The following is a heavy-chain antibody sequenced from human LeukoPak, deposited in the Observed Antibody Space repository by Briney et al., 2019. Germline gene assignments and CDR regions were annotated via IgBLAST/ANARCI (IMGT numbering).Heavy chain of an antibody. CDR1: GFTFSSYW. Sequence: PGGSLRLSCAASGFTFSSYWMSWVRQAPGKGLEWVANIKQDGSEKYYVDSVKGRFTISRDNAKNSLYLQMNSLRAEDTAVYYCARTVVPSRQLVHDWFDPWGQGTLVTVSS. V-gene: IGHV3-7*01. CDR2: IKQDGSEK. CDR3: ARTVVPSRQLVHDWFDP. J-gene: IGHJ5*02. D-gene: IGHD6-6*01.